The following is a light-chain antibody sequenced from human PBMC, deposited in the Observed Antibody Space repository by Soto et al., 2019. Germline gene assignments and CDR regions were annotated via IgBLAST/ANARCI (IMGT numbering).Light chain of an antibody. CDR1: SSNMGSNY. V-gene: IGLV1-47*02. Sequence: QSVLTQPPSASGTPGQRVTISCSESSSNMGSNYVYWYQQLPGTAPKLLIYSSDQRPSGVPDRFSGSKSGTSASLAISGLRSEDEADYYCAAWDDSLSGHVVFGGGTKLTVL. CDR2: SSD. CDR3: AAWDDSLSGHVV. J-gene: IGLJ2*01.